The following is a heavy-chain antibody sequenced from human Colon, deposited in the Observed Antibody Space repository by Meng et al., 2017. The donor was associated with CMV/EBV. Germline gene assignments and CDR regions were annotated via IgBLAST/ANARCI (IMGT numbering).Heavy chain of an antibody. CDR1: GYTFMNYG. D-gene: IGHD2-2*01. CDR2: ISAKNGNT. V-gene: IGHV1-18*01. J-gene: IGHJ3*02. Sequence: ASVKVSCKASGYTFMNYGISWVRQAPGQGPEWMGWISAKNGNTNQAQKIRGRVTMTTDTSTSTAYMELRSLRSDDTAVYYCVRDRSGDNVVEPTAKDAFDIWGQGTMVTVSS. CDR3: VRDRSGDNVVEPTAKDAFDI.